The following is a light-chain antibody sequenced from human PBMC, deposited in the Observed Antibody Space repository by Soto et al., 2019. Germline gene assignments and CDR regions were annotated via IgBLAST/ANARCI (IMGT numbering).Light chain of an antibody. J-gene: IGLJ1*01. V-gene: IGLV3-1*01. CDR3: QAWDSDSYV. Sequence: SSELTQPPSVSVSPGQTASVTCSGGRVGDKYVCWYQQKPGQSPVLVIYEDTKRPSGIPERFSGSNFGNAATLTISGTQAVDEADYYCQAWDSDSYVFGTGTKLTVL. CDR2: EDT. CDR1: RVGDKY.